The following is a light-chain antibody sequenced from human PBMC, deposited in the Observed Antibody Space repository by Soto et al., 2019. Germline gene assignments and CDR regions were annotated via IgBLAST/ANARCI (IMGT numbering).Light chain of an antibody. CDR2: NVN. V-gene: IGLV2-14*01. CDR3: SSFTSSTTYG. CDR1: SSDVGSYNH. J-gene: IGLJ1*01. Sequence: QSVLTQSASVSGSPGQSITISCTGTSSDVGSYNHVSWYQQHPGGVPKLIIFNVNDRPSGVSNRFSGSKSGNTASLTISRLQAEDEADYYCSSFTSSTTYGFGTGTKVTVL.